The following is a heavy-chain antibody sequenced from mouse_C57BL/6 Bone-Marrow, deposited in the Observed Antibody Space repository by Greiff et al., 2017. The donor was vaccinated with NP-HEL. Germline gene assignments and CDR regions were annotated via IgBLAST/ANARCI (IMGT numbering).Heavy chain of an antibody. J-gene: IGHJ1*03. CDR3: ARHRGLHWYFDV. D-gene: IGHD2-2*01. CDR1: GFTFSDYY. CDR2: ISNGGGST. V-gene: IGHV5-12*01. Sequence: EVKVVESGGGLVQPGGSLKLSCAASGFTFSDYYMYWVRQTPEKRLEWVAYISNGGGSTYYPDTVKGRFTISRDNAKNTLYLQMSRLKSEDTAMYYCARHRGLHWYFDVWGTGTTVTVSS.